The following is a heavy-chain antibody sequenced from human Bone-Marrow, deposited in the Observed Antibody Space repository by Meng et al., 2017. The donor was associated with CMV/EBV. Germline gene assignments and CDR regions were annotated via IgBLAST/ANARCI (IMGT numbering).Heavy chain of an antibody. D-gene: IGHD3-16*01. Sequence: GESLKISCAASGFTFSSYAMSWVRQAPGKGLEWVSAISGSGGSTYDADSVKGRFTISRDNAKNSLYLQMNSLRAEDTAVYYCARVFGGAFDIWGQGTMVTVSS. CDR1: GFTFSSYA. V-gene: IGHV3-23*01. CDR3: ARVFGGAFDI. CDR2: ISGSGGST. J-gene: IGHJ3*02.